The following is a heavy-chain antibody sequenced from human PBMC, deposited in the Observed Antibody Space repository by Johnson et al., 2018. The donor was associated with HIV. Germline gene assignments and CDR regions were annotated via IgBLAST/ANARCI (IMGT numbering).Heavy chain of an antibody. J-gene: IGHJ3*02. D-gene: IGHD2-15*01. CDR3: TGRDLLRAFDI. CDR2: INSSGATP. Sequence: VQLVESGGGLVQPGGSLRLSCEASGFRFDEYDMSWVRQAPGKGLEWVSGINSSGATPGSADSVKGRFTISRDNGNNSLYLQMNSLRAEDAAVYYCTGRDLLRAFDIWGQGTMVTVSS. CDR1: GFRFDEYD. V-gene: IGHV3-20*04.